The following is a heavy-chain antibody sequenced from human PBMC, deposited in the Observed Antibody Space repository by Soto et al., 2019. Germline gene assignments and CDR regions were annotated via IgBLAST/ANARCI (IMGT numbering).Heavy chain of an antibody. CDR3: ARSVFP. Sequence: QGRPQELGPGLVKPSKTLSLTWTVSGGSIHSGGYYWTWIRQDPGKGLEWIGYIYYSGSTYYNPSLKSRVTISVDTSKNQFSLKLSSVTAADTAVYYCARSVFPWGQGTLVTVSS. CDR2: IYYSGST. CDR1: GGSIHSGGYY. J-gene: IGHJ5*02. V-gene: IGHV4-31*02.